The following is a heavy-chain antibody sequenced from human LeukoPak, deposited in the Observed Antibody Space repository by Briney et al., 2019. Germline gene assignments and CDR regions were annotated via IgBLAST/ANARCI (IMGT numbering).Heavy chain of an antibody. CDR3: AKELSRGWCGGKSFDY. V-gene: IGHV3-23*01. Sequence: GGSLRLSCAASGVTFSGYAMSWVRQAPGKGLEWVSAISGSGGHTYYADSVRGRFTISRDNSKNTLYLQMNSLRAEDSALYYCAKELSRGWCGGKSFDYWGQGTLVTVSS. J-gene: IGHJ4*02. CDR2: ISGSGGHT. D-gene: IGHD6-19*01. CDR1: GVTFSGYA.